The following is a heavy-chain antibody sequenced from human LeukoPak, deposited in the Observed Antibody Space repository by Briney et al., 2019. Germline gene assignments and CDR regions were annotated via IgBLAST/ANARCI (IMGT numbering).Heavy chain of an antibody. J-gene: IGHJ6*02. D-gene: IGHD6-13*01. CDR1: GGSFSGYY. V-gene: IGHV4-34*01. CDR3: ARGPLAIAAAGYYYYGMDV. Sequence: SETLSLTCAVYGGSFSGYYWSWIRQPPGKGLEWIGEINHSGSTNYNPSLKSRVTISVDTSKNQFSLKLSSVTAADTAVYYCARGPLAIAAAGYYYYGMDVWGQGTTVTVSS. CDR2: INHSGST.